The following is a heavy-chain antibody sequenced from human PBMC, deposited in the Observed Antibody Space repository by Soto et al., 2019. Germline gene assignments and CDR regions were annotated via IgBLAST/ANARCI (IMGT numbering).Heavy chain of an antibody. CDR3: ARSSVYCSGGSCYSIYYYYYYMDV. D-gene: IGHD2-15*01. CDR1: GFTFSSYW. J-gene: IGHJ6*03. Sequence: EVQLVESGGGLVQPGGSLRLSCAASGFTFSSYWMSWVHQAPGKGLEWVANIKQDGSEKYYVDSVKGRFTISRDNAKNSLYLQMNSLRAEDTAVYYCARSSVYCSGGSCYSIYYYYYYMDVWGKGTTVTVSS. V-gene: IGHV3-7*01. CDR2: IKQDGSEK.